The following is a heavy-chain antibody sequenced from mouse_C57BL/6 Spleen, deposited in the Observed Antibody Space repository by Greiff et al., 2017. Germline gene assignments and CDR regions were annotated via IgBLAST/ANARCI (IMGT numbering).Heavy chain of an antibody. CDR1: GYAFSSSW. D-gene: IGHD4-1*01. J-gene: IGHJ2*01. CDR2: IYPGDGDT. CDR3: AVLGLDYYFDY. V-gene: IGHV1-82*01. Sequence: QVQLQQSGPELVKPGASVKISCKASGYAFSSSWLNWVKQRPGKGLEWIGRIYPGDGDTNYNGKFKGKATLTADKSSSTAYMQLSSLTSGDSAVYFCAVLGLDYYFDYWGQGTTLTVSS.